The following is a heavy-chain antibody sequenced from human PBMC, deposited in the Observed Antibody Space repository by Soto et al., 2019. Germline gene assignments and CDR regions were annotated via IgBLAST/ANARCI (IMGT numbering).Heavy chain of an antibody. D-gene: IGHD5-18*01. V-gene: IGHV1-8*01. CDR3: ARALDTAMVFDY. Sequence: ASVKVSCKASGYTFTSYDINWVRQATGQGLEWMGWMSPNSGNTGYAQKFQGRVTMTRNTSISTAYMELSSLRSEDTAVYYCARALDTAMVFDYWGQGTLVTVSS. CDR2: MSPNSGNT. CDR1: GYTFTSYD. J-gene: IGHJ4*02.